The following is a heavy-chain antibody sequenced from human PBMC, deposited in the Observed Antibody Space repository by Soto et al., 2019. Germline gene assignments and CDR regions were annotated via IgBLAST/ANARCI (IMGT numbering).Heavy chain of an antibody. CDR3: ARLHKIASNWFDP. J-gene: IGHJ5*02. D-gene: IGHD6-13*01. V-gene: IGHV4-39*01. CDR1: GGSISSSSYY. CDR2: IYYSGST. Sequence: SETLSLTCTVSGGSISSSSYYWGWIRQPPGKGLEWIGSIYYSGSTYYNPSLKSRVTISVDTSKNQFSLKLSSVTAADTAVYYCARLHKIASNWFDPWGQGTLVTVSS.